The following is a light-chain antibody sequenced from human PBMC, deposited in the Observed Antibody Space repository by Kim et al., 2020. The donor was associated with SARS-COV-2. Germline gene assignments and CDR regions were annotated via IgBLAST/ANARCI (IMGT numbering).Light chain of an antibody. Sequence: VALGQTVRITRQGDSLRSYYATWYQQKPGQAPIVVIYGKNNRPSGIPDRFSGSSSGNTASLTITGTQAGDEADYDCNSRDSNDNVVFGGGTQLTVL. CDR2: GKN. J-gene: IGLJ2*01. CDR1: SLRSYY. V-gene: IGLV3-19*01. CDR3: NSRDSNDNVV.